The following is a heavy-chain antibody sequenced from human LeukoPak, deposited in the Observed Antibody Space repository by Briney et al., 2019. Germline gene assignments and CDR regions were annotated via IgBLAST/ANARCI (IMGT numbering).Heavy chain of an antibody. J-gene: IGHJ5*02. Sequence: ASVKVSCKASGYTFTSYYMHWVRQAPGQGLEWMGIINPSGGSTSYAQKFQGRVTMTRDMSTSTVYMELSSLRSEDTAGYYCARVGGSSSSHNWFDPWGQGTLVTVSS. D-gene: IGHD6-6*01. CDR2: INPSGGST. CDR1: GYTFTSYY. CDR3: ARVGGSSSSHNWFDP. V-gene: IGHV1-46*01.